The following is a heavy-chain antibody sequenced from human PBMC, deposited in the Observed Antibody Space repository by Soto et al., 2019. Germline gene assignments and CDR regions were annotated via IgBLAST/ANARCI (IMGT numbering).Heavy chain of an antibody. CDR3: ASIAAAGPNDY. D-gene: IGHD6-13*01. J-gene: IGHJ4*02. V-gene: IGHV4-30-2*02. CDR2: TYHSGST. CDR1: GGSISSGGYS. Sequence: SETRSLTCAVSGGSISSGGYSWSWIRQPPGKGLEWIGYTYHSGSTYYNPSLKSRVTMSLDTSRNQLSLQLNSVTAADTAVYYCASIAAAGPNDYWGQGTLVTAPQ.